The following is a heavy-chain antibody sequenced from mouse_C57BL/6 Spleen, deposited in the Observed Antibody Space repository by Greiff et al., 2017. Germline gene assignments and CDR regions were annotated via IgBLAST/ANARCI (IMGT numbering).Heavy chain of an antibody. Sequence: VQLQQPGAELVKPGASVKLSCKASGYTFTSYWMQWVKQRPGQGLEWIGEIDPSDSYTNYNQKFKGKATLTVDTSSSTAYMQLSSLTSEDSAVYYCALITIWGQGTTLTVSS. CDR1: GYTFTSYW. CDR3: ALITI. V-gene: IGHV1-50*01. J-gene: IGHJ2*01. D-gene: IGHD1-1*02. CDR2: IDPSDSYT.